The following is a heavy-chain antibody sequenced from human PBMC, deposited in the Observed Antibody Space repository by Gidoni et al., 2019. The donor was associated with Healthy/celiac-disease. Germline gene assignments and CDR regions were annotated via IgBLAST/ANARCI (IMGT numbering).Heavy chain of an antibody. CDR1: GGPFSSYA. V-gene: IGHV1-69*01. D-gene: IGHD6-19*01. Sequence: QVQLVQSGAEVKTPGSSVKVSCKASGGPFSSYAISWVRQAPGQGLEWMGGIIPIFGTANYAQKFQGRVTITADESTSTAYMELSSLRSEDTAVYYCARTVVAGPTYYFDYWGQGTLVTVSS. CDR2: IIPIFGTA. J-gene: IGHJ4*02. CDR3: ARTVVAGPTYYFDY.